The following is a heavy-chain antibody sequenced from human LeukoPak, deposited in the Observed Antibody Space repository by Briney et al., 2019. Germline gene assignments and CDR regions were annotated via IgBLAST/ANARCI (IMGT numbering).Heavy chain of an antibody. Sequence: PSETLSLTCSVSGASINDYYWTWIRQPPGKGLEWVGYDYHTGTSGYHPSLKSRVAMSLDTSKNQVSLNLRSVTAADTAVYFCTRVVNGGHFDSWGQGTLVTVSS. J-gene: IGHJ4*02. D-gene: IGHD2-8*01. CDR3: TRVVNGGHFDS. CDR1: GASINDYY. V-gene: IGHV4-59*01. CDR2: DYHTGTS.